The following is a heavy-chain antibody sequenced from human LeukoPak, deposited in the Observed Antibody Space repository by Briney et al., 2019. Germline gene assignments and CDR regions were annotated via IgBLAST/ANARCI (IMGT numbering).Heavy chain of an antibody. D-gene: IGHD3-9*01. CDR1: GFTFSSYG. CDR3: AKEGGGDYDILTGYPNFDY. Sequence: PGGSLRLSCAASGFTFSSYGMHWVRQAPGKGLEWVAFIRYDGSNKYYADSVKGRFTISRDNSKNTLYLQMNSLRAEDTAVYYCAKEGGGDYDILTGYPNFDYWGQGTLVTVSS. J-gene: IGHJ4*02. CDR2: IRYDGSNK. V-gene: IGHV3-30*02.